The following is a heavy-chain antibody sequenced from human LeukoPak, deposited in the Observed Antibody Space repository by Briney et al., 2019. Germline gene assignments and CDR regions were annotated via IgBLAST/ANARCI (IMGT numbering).Heavy chain of an antibody. J-gene: IGHJ4*02. D-gene: IGHD6-19*01. CDR2: IIPLLGTA. CDR3: ARGSRTGWYYFGY. CDR1: GGTFSSYA. Sequence: SVKVSCKASGGTFSSYAFSWVRQAPGQGLEWMGGIIPLLGTANYAQKFQGRVTITADTSSSTVYMELRSLRSDDTAVYYCARGSRTGWYYFGYWGQGTLVTVSS. V-gene: IGHV1-69*06.